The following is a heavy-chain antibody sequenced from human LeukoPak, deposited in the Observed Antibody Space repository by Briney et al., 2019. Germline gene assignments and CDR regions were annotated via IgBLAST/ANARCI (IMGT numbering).Heavy chain of an antibody. CDR2: ISSSSYT. J-gene: IGHJ5*02. D-gene: IGHD6-13*01. Sequence: PGGSLRLSCAVSGFTFSDYYMSWIRQAPGKGLEWVSYISSSSYTNYADSVKGRFTISRDNAKNSLYLQMNSLRAEDTAVYYCARSMATGSSWYVAWFDPWGQGTLVTVSS. CDR1: GFTFSDYY. CDR3: ARSMATGSSWYVAWFDP. V-gene: IGHV3-11*06.